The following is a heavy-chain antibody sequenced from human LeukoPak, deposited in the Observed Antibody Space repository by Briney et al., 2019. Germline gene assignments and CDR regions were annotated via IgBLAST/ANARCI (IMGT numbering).Heavy chain of an antibody. D-gene: IGHD1-1*01. CDR2: ISYDGSNK. CDR3: ASFGQGDNWNDVADI. V-gene: IGHV3-30*03. Sequence: GGSLRLSCAASGFTFSSYGMHWVRRAPGKGLEGVAVISYDGSNKYYADSVKGRFTISRDNSKNTLYLQMNSLRAEDTAVYYCASFGQGDNWNDVADIWGQGTMVTVSS. J-gene: IGHJ3*02. CDR1: GFTFSSYG.